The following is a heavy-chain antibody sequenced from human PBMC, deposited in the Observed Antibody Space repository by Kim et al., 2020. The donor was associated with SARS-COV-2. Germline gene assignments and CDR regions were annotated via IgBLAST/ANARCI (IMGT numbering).Heavy chain of an antibody. V-gene: IGHV4-30-2*01. CDR2: IYHSGST. CDR1: GGSISSGGYS. CDR3: ARTYGSGSYLGLEPNWFDP. Sequence: SETLSLTCAVSGGSISSGGYSWSWIRQPPGKGLEWIGYIYHSGSTYYNPSLKSRVTISVDRSKNQFSLKLSSVTAADTAVYYCARTYGSGSYLGLEPNWFDPWGQGTLVTVSS. D-gene: IGHD3-10*01. J-gene: IGHJ5*02.